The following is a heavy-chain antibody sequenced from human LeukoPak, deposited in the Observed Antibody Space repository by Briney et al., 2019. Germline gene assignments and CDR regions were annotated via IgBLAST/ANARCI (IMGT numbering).Heavy chain of an antibody. D-gene: IGHD6-13*01. J-gene: IGHJ4*02. CDR1: GFTFSSYE. CDR3: ARDLSSSSCV. Sequence: GGSLRLSCAASGFTFSSYEMNWVRQAPGKGLEWVSYISSSGSTIYYADSVKGRFTISRDNAKNSLYLQMNSLRAEDTAVYYCARDLSSSSCVWGQGTLVTVSS. CDR2: ISSSGSTI. V-gene: IGHV3-48*03.